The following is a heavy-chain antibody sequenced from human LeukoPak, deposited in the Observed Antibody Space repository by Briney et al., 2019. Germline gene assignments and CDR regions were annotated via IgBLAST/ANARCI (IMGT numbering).Heavy chain of an antibody. D-gene: IGHD1-7*01. Sequence: GASVKVSCKASGYTFTSYAISWVRQAPGQGLEWMGGIIPIFGTANYAQKFQGRVTITADKSTSTAYMELSSLRSEDTAVYYCARFITGTTRYYFDYWGQGTLVTVSS. CDR2: IIPIFGTA. CDR1: GYTFTSYA. J-gene: IGHJ4*02. CDR3: ARFITGTTRYYFDY. V-gene: IGHV1-69*06.